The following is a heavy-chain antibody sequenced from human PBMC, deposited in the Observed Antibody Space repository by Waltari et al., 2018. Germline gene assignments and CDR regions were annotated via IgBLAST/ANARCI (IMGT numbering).Heavy chain of an antibody. CDR1: GFTFSSYE. D-gene: IGHD5-18*01. CDR2: ISSSGSTI. Sequence: EVQLVESGGGLVQPGGCLRLSCAAYGFTFSSYEMNWVRQAPGKGLEWVSYISSSGSTIYYADSVKGRFTISRDNAKNSLYLQMNSLRAEDTAVYYCASSVDTAMVGLWEWGQGTLVTVSS. J-gene: IGHJ4*02. CDR3: ASSVDTAMVGLWE. V-gene: IGHV3-48*03.